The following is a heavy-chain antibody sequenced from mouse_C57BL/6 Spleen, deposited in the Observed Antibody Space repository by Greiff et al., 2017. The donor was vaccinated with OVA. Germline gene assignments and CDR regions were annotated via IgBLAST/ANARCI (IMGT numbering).Heavy chain of an antibody. J-gene: IGHJ3*01. D-gene: IGHD1-1*01. CDR2: ISDGGRYI. Sequence: EVQVVESGGGLVKPGGSLKLSCAASGFTFSSYALSWVRQTPEKRLEWVATISDGGRYIYSLDNVKGRYTISIDNEKNNRYLQMSHLKSEDTAMYYCARENYYGSSYGFAYRGQGTLVTVSA. CDR1: GFTFSSYA. CDR3: ARENYYGSSYGFAY. V-gene: IGHV5-4*01.